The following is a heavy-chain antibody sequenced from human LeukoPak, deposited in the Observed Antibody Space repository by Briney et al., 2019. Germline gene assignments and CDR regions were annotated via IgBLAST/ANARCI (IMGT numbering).Heavy chain of an antibody. D-gene: IGHD3-10*01. CDR3: ARDHMVRGVVEYYFDY. CDR1: GFTFTSYW. V-gene: IGHV3-74*01. J-gene: IGHJ4*02. Sequence: GGSLRPSCVASGFTFTSYWMHWVRQAPGKGVVWFSRITSDGSSARYADSVKGRFTFSRDNAKNTLYLQMNSLRSEDTAVYYCARDHMVRGVVEYYFDYWGQGTLVTVSS. CDR2: ITSDGSSA.